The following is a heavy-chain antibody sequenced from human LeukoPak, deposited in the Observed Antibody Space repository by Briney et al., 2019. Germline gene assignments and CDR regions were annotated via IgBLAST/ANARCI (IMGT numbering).Heavy chain of an antibody. D-gene: IGHD3-10*01. Sequence: SETLSLTCTVSGGSISSYYWSWIRQPPGKGLERIGCIYYSGSTNYNPSLKSRVTISVDTSKNQFSLKLSSVTAADTAVYYCARGYGSGSYSSFDPWGQGTLVTVSS. CDR1: GGSISSYY. J-gene: IGHJ5*02. CDR3: ARGYGSGSYSSFDP. V-gene: IGHV4-59*01. CDR2: IYYSGST.